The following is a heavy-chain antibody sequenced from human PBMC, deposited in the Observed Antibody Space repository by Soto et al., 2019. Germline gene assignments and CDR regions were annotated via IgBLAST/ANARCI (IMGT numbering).Heavy chain of an antibody. Sequence: QVQLVQSGAEVKKPGASVKVSCKASGYTSTSYAMHWVRQAPGQRLEWMGWINAGNGNTKYSQTFQGRVTITRDTSASTAYMELSSLISEDTAVYYCARCYGDSVGAFDIWGQGTMVTDSS. CDR2: INAGNGNT. V-gene: IGHV1-3*01. D-gene: IGHD4-17*01. J-gene: IGHJ3*02. CDR1: GYTSTSYA. CDR3: ARCYGDSVGAFDI.